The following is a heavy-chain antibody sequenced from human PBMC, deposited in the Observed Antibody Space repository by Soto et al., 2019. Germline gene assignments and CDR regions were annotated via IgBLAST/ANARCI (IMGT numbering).Heavy chain of an antibody. D-gene: IGHD1-26*01. J-gene: IGHJ6*03. CDR3: ARGRGATNRGGSYYYMDA. CDR1: GYTFTSYD. Sequence: APVKVSCKASGYTFTSYDINWVRQATGQGLEWMGWMNPNSGNTGYAQKFQGRVTMTRNTSISTAYMELSSLRSEDTAVYYCARGRGATNRGGSYYYMDAWGNGTTVTVSS. CDR2: MNPNSGNT. V-gene: IGHV1-8*01.